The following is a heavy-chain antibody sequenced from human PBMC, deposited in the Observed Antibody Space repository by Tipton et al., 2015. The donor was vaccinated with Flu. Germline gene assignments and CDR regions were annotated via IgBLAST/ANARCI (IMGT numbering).Heavy chain of an antibody. Sequence: TLSLTCAVYGGSFSGHYWSWIRQPPGKGLEWIGEINHSGSTYYNPSLKSRVTISVDTSKNQFSLRLSSVTAADTAIYYCARGSGYSNTYFDYWGRGTLVTVSS. CDR1: GGSFSGHY. D-gene: IGHD5-12*01. J-gene: IGHJ4*02. CDR3: ARGSGYSNTYFDY. CDR2: INHSGST. V-gene: IGHV4-34*01.